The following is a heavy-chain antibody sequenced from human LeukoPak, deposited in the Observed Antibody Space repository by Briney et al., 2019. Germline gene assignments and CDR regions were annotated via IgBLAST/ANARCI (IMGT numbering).Heavy chain of an antibody. V-gene: IGHV4-38-2*02. Sequence: PSETLSLTCTVSGDSISSGNYWGWIRQPPGKGLEWIGSIFHTGSTNYNPSLKSRVTISVDTSKNQFSLKLSSVTAADTAVYYCARSYYYDSSSYTPFDYWGQGTLVTVSS. D-gene: IGHD3-22*01. CDR1: GDSISSGNY. CDR2: IFHTGST. J-gene: IGHJ4*02. CDR3: ARSYYYDSSSYTPFDY.